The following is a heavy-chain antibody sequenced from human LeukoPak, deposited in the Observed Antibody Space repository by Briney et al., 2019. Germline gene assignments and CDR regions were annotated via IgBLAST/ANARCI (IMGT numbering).Heavy chain of an antibody. J-gene: IGHJ4*02. CDR2: IYHSGST. CDR1: GYSIRSGYY. V-gene: IGHV4-38-2*02. Sequence: PSETLSLTCTVSGYSIRSGYYWGWIRQPPGKGLEWIGSIYHSGSTYYNPSLKSRVTISVDTSKNQFSLKLSSVTAADTAVYYCARALLAADFDYWGQGTLVTVSS. CDR3: ARALLAADFDY. D-gene: IGHD6-13*01.